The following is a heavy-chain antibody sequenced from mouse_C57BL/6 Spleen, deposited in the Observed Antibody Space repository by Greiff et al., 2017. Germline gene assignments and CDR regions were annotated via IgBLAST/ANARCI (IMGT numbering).Heavy chain of an antibody. D-gene: IGHD2-1*01. V-gene: IGHV1-69*01. CDR2: IDPSDSYT. CDR3: ARWGIYYGNYEGYYFDY. J-gene: IGHJ2*01. Sequence: QVQLQQPGAELVMPGASVKLSCKASGYTFTSYWMHWVKQRPGQGLEWIGEIDPSDSYTNYNQKFKGKATLTVDTSSSTAYMQLSSLTSEDSAVYYCARWGIYYGNYEGYYFDYWGQGTTLTVSS. CDR1: GYTFTSYW.